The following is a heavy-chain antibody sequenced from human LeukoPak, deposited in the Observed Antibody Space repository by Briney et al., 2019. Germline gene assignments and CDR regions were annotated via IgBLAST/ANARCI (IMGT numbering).Heavy chain of an antibody. J-gene: IGHJ6*03. D-gene: IGHD6-6*01. CDR3: ARAVVAALGPDYYYMDV. V-gene: IGHV3-30*02. Sequence: GGSLRLSCAASGFTFSSYGMHWVRQAPGKGLEWVAFIRYDGGNKYYADSVKGRFTISRDNAKNSLYLQMNSLRAEDTAVYYCARAVVAALGPDYYYMDVWGKGTTVTVSS. CDR2: IRYDGGNK. CDR1: GFTFSSYG.